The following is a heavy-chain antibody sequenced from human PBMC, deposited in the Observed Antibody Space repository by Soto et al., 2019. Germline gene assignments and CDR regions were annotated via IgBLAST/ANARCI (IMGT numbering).Heavy chain of an antibody. Sequence: QVQLQQWGAGLLKPSETLSLTCAVYGGSFSGYYWSWIRQPPGKGLEWIGEINHSGSTNYNPSLTSRVTISVDTSKNQFSLKLSSVTAADTAVYYCARGDCSGGSCGPFDYWGQGTLVTVSS. J-gene: IGHJ4*02. CDR3: ARGDCSGGSCGPFDY. CDR2: INHSGST. D-gene: IGHD2-15*01. V-gene: IGHV4-34*01. CDR1: GGSFSGYY.